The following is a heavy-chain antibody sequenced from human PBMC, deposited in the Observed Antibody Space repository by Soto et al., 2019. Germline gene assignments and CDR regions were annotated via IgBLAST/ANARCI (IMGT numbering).Heavy chain of an antibody. CDR2: ISAYNGNT. CDR1: GYTFTSYG. V-gene: IGHV1-18*01. D-gene: IGHD3-22*01. Sequence: ASVKVSCKASGYTFTSYGISWVRQAPGQGLEWMGWISAYNGNTNYAQKLQGRVTRTTDTSTSTAYMELRSLRSDDTAVYYCARDSEYYDSSGYGGSVDYWGQGTLVTVSS. J-gene: IGHJ4*02. CDR3: ARDSEYYDSSGYGGSVDY.